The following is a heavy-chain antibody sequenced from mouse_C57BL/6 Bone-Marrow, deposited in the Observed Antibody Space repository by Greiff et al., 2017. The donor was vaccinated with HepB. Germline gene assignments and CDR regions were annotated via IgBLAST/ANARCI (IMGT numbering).Heavy chain of an antibody. J-gene: IGHJ1*03. V-gene: IGHV7-1*01. CDR3: ARDARLTGTIHFDV. CDR2: SRNKANDYTT. Sequence: EVQVVESGGGLVQSGRSLRLSCATSGFTFSDFYMEWVRQAPGKGLEWIAASRNKANDYTTEYSASVKGRFIVSRDTSQSILYLQMNALRAEDTAIYYCARDARLTGTIHFDVWGTGTTVTVSS. D-gene: IGHD4-1*01. CDR1: GFTFSDFY.